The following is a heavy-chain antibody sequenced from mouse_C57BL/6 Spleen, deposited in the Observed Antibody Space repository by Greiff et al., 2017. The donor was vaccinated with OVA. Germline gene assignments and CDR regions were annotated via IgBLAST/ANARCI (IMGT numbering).Heavy chain of an antibody. V-gene: IGHV2-2*01. Sequence: VKLVESGPGLVQPSQSLSITCTVSGFSLTSYGVHWVRQSPGKGLEWLGVIWSGGSTDYNAAFISRLSISKDNSKSQVFFKMNSLQADDTAIYYCARGSSGYWFAYWGQGTLVTVSA. CDR1: GFSLTSYG. CDR2: IWSGGST. CDR3: ARGSSGYWFAY. D-gene: IGHD3-2*02. J-gene: IGHJ3*01.